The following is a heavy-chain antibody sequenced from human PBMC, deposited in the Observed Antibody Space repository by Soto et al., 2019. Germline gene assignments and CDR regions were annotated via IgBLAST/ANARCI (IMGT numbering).Heavy chain of an antibody. CDR3: ARSIGDIVVVPAATYYYYGMDV. Sequence: VASVKVSCKASGGTFSSYAISWVRQAPGQGLEWMGGIIPIFGTANYAQKFQGRVTITADESTSTAYMELSSLRSEDTAAYYCARSIGDIVVVPAATYYYYGMDVWGQGTTVTVSS. CDR2: IIPIFGTA. D-gene: IGHD2-2*01. V-gene: IGHV1-69*13. CDR1: GGTFSSYA. J-gene: IGHJ6*02.